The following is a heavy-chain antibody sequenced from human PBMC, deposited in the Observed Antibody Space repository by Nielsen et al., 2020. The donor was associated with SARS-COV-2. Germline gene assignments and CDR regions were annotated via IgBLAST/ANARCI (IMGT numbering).Heavy chain of an antibody. CDR3: AKDYYYGSGSSYIAFDH. CDR2: ITWDGGST. J-gene: IGHJ4*02. D-gene: IGHD3-10*01. V-gene: IGHV3-43*01. CDR1: GFTFHDYT. Sequence: GGSLRLSCAASGFTFHDYTMHWVRQAPGKGLEWVSLITWDGGSTYYVDSVKGRFTISRDNSKNSLYLQMNSLRTEDTALYYCAKDYYYGSGSSYIAFDHWGQGTLVTVSS.